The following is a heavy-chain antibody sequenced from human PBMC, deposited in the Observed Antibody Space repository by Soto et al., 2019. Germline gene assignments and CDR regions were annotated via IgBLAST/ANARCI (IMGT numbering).Heavy chain of an antibody. CDR1: GFTFRSYV. J-gene: IGHJ6*02. V-gene: IGHV3-30*19. Sequence: QVQLVESGGGVVQPGTSLRVSCVGSGFTFRSYVIHWVRQAPGKGLEWVALTSYDGSDKYYGDSVRGRFTISRDNSRNTVDLQMDSLRLEDTALYYCARCGTTGRLDVWGQGTMVSVSS. D-gene: IGHD1-1*01. CDR2: TSYDGSDK. CDR3: ARCGTTGRLDV.